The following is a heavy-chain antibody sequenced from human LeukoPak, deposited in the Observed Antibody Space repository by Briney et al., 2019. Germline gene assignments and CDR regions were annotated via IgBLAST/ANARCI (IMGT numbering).Heavy chain of an antibody. CDR2: IRYDGSNK. V-gene: IGHV3-30*02. CDR1: GFTFSSYG. Sequence: QTGGSLRLSCAASGFTFSSYGMHWVRQAPGKGLEWVAFIRYDGSNKYYADSVKGRFTISRDNSKNTLYLQMNSLRAEDTAVYYCAPIAAAGTGRYMDVWGKGTTVTVSS. D-gene: IGHD6-13*01. J-gene: IGHJ6*03. CDR3: APIAAAGTGRYMDV.